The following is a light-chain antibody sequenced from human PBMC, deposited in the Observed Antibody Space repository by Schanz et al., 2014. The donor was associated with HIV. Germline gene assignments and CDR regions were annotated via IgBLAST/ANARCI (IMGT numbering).Light chain of an antibody. CDR1: SRDIGSYNF. V-gene: IGLV2-8*01. Sequence: QSALTQPPSASGSRGQSVTISCTGTSRDIGSYNFVSWYQHHPAEPPKLIIYEVNKRPSGVPNRFSGSKSDNTASLTISGLQPEDEADYYCISYTSDTVLFGGGTKLTVL. CDR3: ISYTSDTVL. J-gene: IGLJ2*01. CDR2: EVN.